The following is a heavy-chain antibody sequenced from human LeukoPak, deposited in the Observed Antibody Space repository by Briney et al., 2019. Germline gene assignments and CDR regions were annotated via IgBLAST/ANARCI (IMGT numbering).Heavy chain of an antibody. J-gene: IGHJ4*02. CDR1: GFTFSSYW. Sequence: GGSLRLSRAASGFTFSSYWMSWVRQAPGKGLEWVANIKQDGSEKYYVDSVKGRFTISRDNAKNSLYLQMNSLKTEDTAVYYCTRSNLDSSGSYDYWGQGTLVTVSS. CDR2: IKQDGSEK. CDR3: TRSNLDSSGSYDY. D-gene: IGHD1-26*01. V-gene: IGHV3-7*03.